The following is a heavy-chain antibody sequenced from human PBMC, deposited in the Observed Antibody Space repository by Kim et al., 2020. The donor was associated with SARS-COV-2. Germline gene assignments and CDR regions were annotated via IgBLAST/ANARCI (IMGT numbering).Heavy chain of an antibody. CDR3: TTDWGSGTSYKNVLDL. CDR2: VRSGGAT. J-gene: IGHJ3*01. Sequence: GGSLRLSCAASGFIFRNAWMYWVRQAPGKGLEWVGRVRSGGATDYPAPVKGRFTISRDDSKNTLYLEMNSLKSEDTAVYYCTTDWGSGTSYKNVLDLWGQGTMVTVSS. V-gene: IGHV3-15*01. CDR1: GFIFRNAW. D-gene: IGHD3-10*01.